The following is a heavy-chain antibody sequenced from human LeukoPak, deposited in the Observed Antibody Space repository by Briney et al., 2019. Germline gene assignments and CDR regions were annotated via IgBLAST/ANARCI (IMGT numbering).Heavy chain of an antibody. V-gene: IGHV4-61*02. D-gene: IGHD3-3*01. CDR3: ARGQLTFWSGHFFDY. CDR2: IYTSGST. J-gene: IGHJ4*02. Sequence: SETLSLTCTVSGGSISSGSYYWSWFRQPAGKGLEWIGRIYTSGSTNYNPSLKSQITISLDTSKNQFSLKLSPVTAADTAVYYCARGQLTFWSGHFFDYWGQGTLVTVSS. CDR1: GGSISSGSYY.